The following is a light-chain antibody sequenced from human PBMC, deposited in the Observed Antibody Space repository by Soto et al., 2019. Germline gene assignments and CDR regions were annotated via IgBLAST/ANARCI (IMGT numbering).Light chain of an antibody. J-gene: IGKJ4*01. CDR1: HSIGTW. CDR3: QQVDTFPVT. CDR2: DAS. V-gene: IGKV1-5*01. Sequence: DIQMTQSPSALSASLGDRVTITCRASHSIGTWLAWYQQRPGKAPKLLIYDASSLQSGVPSRFGGSGSGTEFTLTISSLQPEDFATYYCQQVDTFPVTFGGGTKVEIK.